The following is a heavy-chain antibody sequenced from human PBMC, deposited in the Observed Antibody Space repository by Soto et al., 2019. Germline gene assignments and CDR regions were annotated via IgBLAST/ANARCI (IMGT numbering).Heavy chain of an antibody. D-gene: IGHD2-15*01. V-gene: IGHV3-74*01. Sequence: EVQLVESGGGLVQPGGSLRLSCAASGFTFSNYWMHWVRQVPGKGLVWVSRINSDGSSTGYADSVMGRFTISRDNAKNTVYLQMNRLRAEDTAVYYCARDQGYCSGGSCYVAGYWGQGTLVTVSS. J-gene: IGHJ4*02. CDR2: INSDGSST. CDR3: ARDQGYCSGGSCYVAGY. CDR1: GFTFSNYW.